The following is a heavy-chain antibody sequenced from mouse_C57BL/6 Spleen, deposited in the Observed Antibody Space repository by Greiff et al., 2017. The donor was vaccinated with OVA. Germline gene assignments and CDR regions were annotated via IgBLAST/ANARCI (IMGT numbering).Heavy chain of an antibody. Sequence: EVQLQQSGPGLVKPSQSLSLTCSVTGYSITSGYYWNWIRQFPGNKLEWMGYISYDGSNNYNPSLKNRISITRDTSQNQFFLKLNSVTTEDTATYYCARDKGVYYFDYWGQGTTLTVSS. CDR2: ISYDGSN. CDR1: GYSITSGYY. J-gene: IGHJ2*01. V-gene: IGHV3-6*01. CDR3: ARDKGVYYFDY.